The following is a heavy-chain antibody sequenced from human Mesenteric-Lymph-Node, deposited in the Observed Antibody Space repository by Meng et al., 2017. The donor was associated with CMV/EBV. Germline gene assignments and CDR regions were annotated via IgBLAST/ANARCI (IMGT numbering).Heavy chain of an antibody. J-gene: IGHJ6*02. Sequence: RLSCAASGFTFSSSYMYWVRQVPGKGPVWVSRVIPDGSSTGYADAVKGRFTISRDNAKNTLYLQMNSLRAEDTAVYYCASPPRITGVWGQGTMVTVSS. D-gene: IGHD1-20*01. V-gene: IGHV3-74*01. CDR1: GFTFSSSY. CDR2: VIPDGSST. CDR3: ASPPRITGV.